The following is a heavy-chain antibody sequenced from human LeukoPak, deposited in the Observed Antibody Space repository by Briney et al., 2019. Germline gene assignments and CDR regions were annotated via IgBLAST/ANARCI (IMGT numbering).Heavy chain of an antibody. CDR2: ISWNSKNI. Sequence: AGGSLRLSCAASGFTFDDYAMFWVRQAPGKGLEWVSGISWNSKNIGYAASVKGRFTISRDNAKNSLYLQMNSLRAEDTAFYYCAKGNRDSSGFYYYYGMDVWDQGTTVTVSS. V-gene: IGHV3-9*01. D-gene: IGHD3-22*01. CDR3: AKGNRDSSGFYYYYGMDV. CDR1: GFTFDDYA. J-gene: IGHJ6*02.